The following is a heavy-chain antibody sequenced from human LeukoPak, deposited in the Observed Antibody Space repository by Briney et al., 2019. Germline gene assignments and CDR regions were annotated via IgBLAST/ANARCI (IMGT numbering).Heavy chain of an antibody. CDR1: GGSISSGGYY. J-gene: IGHJ3*01. Sequence: SETLSLTCTVSGGSISSGGYYWSWIRQHLGKGLEWIGYIYYSVSTYYNPSLRSRVTMSVDTSKNQFSLRLSSVTAADTAIYYCARHSRSGYGGYENAFDLWGQGTMVSVSS. CDR2: IYYSVST. D-gene: IGHD5-12*01. CDR3: ARHSRSGYGGYENAFDL. V-gene: IGHV4-31*03.